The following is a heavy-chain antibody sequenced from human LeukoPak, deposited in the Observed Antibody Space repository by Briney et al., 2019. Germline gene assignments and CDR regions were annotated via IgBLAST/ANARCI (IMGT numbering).Heavy chain of an antibody. D-gene: IGHD5-12*01. CDR3: ARDYRVVATGFLDY. Sequence: GGSLRLSCAASGFTLSSCGMHWARQAPGKGLEWVAVIWYDGSNKYYADSVKGRFTISRDNSKNTLYLQMNSLRAEDTAVYYCARDYRVVATGFLDYWGQGTLVTVSS. J-gene: IGHJ4*02. CDR2: IWYDGSNK. CDR1: GFTLSSCG. V-gene: IGHV3-33*08.